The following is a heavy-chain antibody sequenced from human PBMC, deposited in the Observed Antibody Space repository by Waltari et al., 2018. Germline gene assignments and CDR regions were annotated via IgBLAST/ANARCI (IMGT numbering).Heavy chain of an antibody. CDR1: GLTFSISA. D-gene: IGHD1-1*01. Sequence: EVQLLESGGGLVQPGGSLRLSCAASGLTFSISAMIWVRQAPGEGLEWVSSISGGGGTTEYADSVEGRCTVSRDNYKNTASLQMDSLRAEDTALYYCCSVQVPLAIANCGQGTLVTVAS. CDR2: ISGGGGTT. V-gene: IGHV3-23*01. J-gene: IGHJ4*02. CDR3: CSVQVPLAIAN.